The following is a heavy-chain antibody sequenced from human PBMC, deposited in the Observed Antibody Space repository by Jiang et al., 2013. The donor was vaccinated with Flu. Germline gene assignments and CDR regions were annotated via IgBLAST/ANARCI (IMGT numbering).Heavy chain of an antibody. D-gene: IGHD3-22*01. CDR3: ARTASGYYVYESYDMDV. Sequence: SQTLSLTCAISGDSVSSNSAAWNWIRQSPSRGLEWLGRTYYRSTWYNDYAESVKSRITINPDTSKNQFSLQLTSVTPEDTAVYYCARTASGYYVYESYDMDVWGQGTTVTVSS. CDR2: TYYRSTWYN. CDR1: GDSVSSNSAA. J-gene: IGHJ6*02. V-gene: IGHV6-1*01.